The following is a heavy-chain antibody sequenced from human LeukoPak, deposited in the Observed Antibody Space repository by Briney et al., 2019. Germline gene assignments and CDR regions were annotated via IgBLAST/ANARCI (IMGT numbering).Heavy chain of an antibody. CDR2: ISGSNGNT. CDR3: ARVGWELRGGGDY. J-gene: IGHJ4*02. CDR1: SYTFTRYG. V-gene: IGHV1-18*01. D-gene: IGHD1-26*01. Sequence: GASVKVSCKASSYTFTRYGISWVRQAPGQGLEWMGWISGSNGNTNYAQKFQGRVSMTADTSTSTAYMELRSLRSDDTAVYYCARVGWELRGGGDYWGQGTLVTVSS.